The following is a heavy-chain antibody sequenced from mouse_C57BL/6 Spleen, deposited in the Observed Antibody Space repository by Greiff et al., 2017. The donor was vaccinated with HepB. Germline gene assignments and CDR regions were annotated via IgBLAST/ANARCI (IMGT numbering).Heavy chain of an antibody. J-gene: IGHJ4*01. Sequence: VQLKESGGGLVKPGGSLKLSCAASGFTFSSYAMSWVRQTPEKRLEWVATISDGGSYTYYPDNVKGRFTISRDNAKNNLYLQMSHLKSEDTAMYYCARDEGTTVVSAMDYWGQGTSVTVSS. CDR2: ISDGGSYT. V-gene: IGHV5-4*01. CDR1: GFTFSSYA. CDR3: ARDEGTTVVSAMDY. D-gene: IGHD1-1*01.